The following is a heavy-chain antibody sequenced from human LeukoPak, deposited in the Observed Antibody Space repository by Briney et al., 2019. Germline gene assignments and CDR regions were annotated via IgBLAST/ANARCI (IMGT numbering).Heavy chain of an antibody. Sequence: GASVKVSCKASGYTFTGYYMHWVRQAPGQGLEWMGWISAYNGNTNYAQKLQGRVTMTTDTSTSTAYMELRSLRSDDTAVYYCARGTVGMIVVVPEDYWGQGTLVTVSS. V-gene: IGHV1-18*04. J-gene: IGHJ4*02. CDR3: ARGTVGMIVVVPEDY. D-gene: IGHD3-22*01. CDR1: GYTFTGYY. CDR2: ISAYNGNT.